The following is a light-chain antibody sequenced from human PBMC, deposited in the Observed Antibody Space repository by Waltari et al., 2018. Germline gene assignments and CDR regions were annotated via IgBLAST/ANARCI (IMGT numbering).Light chain of an antibody. CDR1: ISYVGASTY. CDR2: EVS. J-gene: IGLJ2*01. Sequence: QSALTQPTSPSGSPGQSVTIPSPGPISYVGASTYVSWDPQHPGKAPKRLIYEVSKRASGVPDRFSGSKSGNTASLTVSGLQAEDEADYYCASRGASKVFGGGTKLTVL. V-gene: IGLV2-8*01. CDR3: ASRGASKV.